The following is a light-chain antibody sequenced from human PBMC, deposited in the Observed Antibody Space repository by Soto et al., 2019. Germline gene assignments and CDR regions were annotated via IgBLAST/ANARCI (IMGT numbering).Light chain of an antibody. V-gene: IGKV1-12*01. J-gene: IGKJ2*01. CDR1: QHINSW. CDR2: AAS. Sequence: DIQMTQSPSSVSASVGDRVTITCRASQHINSWLAWYQQKPGKAPKLLMYAASSLQRGVPSRFSGSGSGTDFSLTISSLQPEDSATYYCQHTNGFPYAFGQGTKLEIK. CDR3: QHTNGFPYA.